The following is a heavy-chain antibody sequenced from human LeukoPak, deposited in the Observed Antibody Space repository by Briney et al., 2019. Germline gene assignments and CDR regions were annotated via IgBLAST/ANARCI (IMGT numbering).Heavy chain of an antibody. CDR1: GYTFTSYA. CDR3: ARNTETAIPLPYYFDY. Sequence: ASVKVSCKASGYTFTSYAMHWVRQAPGQRLECMGWINTGNGNTKYSQKFQGRVTITRDTSASTAYMDLSSPRSEDTVVYYCARNTETAIPLPYYFDYWGQGTLVTVSS. CDR2: INTGNGNT. J-gene: IGHJ4*02. V-gene: IGHV1-3*04. D-gene: IGHD2-21*02.